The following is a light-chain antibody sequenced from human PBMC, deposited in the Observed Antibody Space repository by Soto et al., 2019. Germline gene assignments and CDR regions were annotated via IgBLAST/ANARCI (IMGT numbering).Light chain of an antibody. CDR2: NNN. V-gene: IGLV1-44*01. CDR1: RSNIEENT. CDR3: AAWDDSLNGWV. Sequence: QSALTQPPSASGTPGQRVTISCSGGRSNIEENTVNWYQQLPGTAPKLLIYNNNNRPTGVPERFSGSKSGTSASLAISGLQSEDEADYYCAAWDDSLNGWVFGGGTKVTVL. J-gene: IGLJ3*02.